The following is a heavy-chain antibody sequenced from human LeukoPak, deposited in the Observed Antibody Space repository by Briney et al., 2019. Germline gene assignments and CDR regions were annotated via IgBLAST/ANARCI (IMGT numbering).Heavy chain of an antibody. CDR1: GGSISSYY. V-gene: IGHV4-59*01. Sequence: SETLSLTCTVSGGSISSYYWSWIRQPPGKGLEWIGYIYYSGSTNYNPSLKSRVTISVDTSRNQFSLKLSSVTAADTAVYYCAREGDYWGQGTLVTVSS. CDR2: IYYSGST. CDR3: AREGDY. J-gene: IGHJ4*02.